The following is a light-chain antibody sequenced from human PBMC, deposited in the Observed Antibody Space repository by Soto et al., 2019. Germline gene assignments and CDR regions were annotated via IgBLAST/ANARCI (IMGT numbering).Light chain of an antibody. J-gene: IGKJ1*01. Sequence: EIVLTQSPGTLSLSPGERATLSCRASQSVTSDYLAWYQKKPGQAPRLLIHGAPSRATGIPDRFSGSGYGTDFTLTIRRLEPEDFSVYYCQQYGRPFGQGTKVEIK. CDR2: GAP. CDR1: QSVTSDY. V-gene: IGKV3-20*01. CDR3: QQYGRP.